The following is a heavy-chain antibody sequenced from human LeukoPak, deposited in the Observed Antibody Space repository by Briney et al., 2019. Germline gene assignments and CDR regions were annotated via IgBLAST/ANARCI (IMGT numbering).Heavy chain of an antibody. CDR2: INPKSGST. CDR3: GRRVSRGWTDY. J-gene: IGHJ4*02. Sequence: ASVKVSCKASGYPFTTYGITWVRQAPGQGLEWMGWINPKSGSTHYAQKFQGRVIMTRDTSLNTAYLELTSLRSDDTAIYFCGRRVSRGWTDYWGQGTLVTASS. V-gene: IGHV1-2*02. D-gene: IGHD2-15*01. CDR1: GYPFTTYG.